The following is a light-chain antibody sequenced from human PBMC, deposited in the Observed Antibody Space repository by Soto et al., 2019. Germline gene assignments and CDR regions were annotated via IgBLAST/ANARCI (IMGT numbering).Light chain of an antibody. V-gene: IGKV3-15*01. J-gene: IGKJ1*01. Sequence: EIVMTQSPATLSVSPGERVTLSCRASQSVSGNLAWYQQKPGQAPRLLIYGASTRATGIPGKFSGSGSGTEFTLTISSLQSEDFAVYYCQQYNNWPRTFGQGTKVEIK. CDR1: QSVSGN. CDR3: QQYNNWPRT. CDR2: GAS.